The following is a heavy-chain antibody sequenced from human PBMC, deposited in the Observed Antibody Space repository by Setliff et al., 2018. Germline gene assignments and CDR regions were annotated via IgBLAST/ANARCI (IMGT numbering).Heavy chain of an antibody. CDR2: INHSGST. J-gene: IGHJ6*02. V-gene: IGHV4-34*01. CDR3: ARSKFGGIYYYYGMDV. D-gene: IGHD3-16*01. Sequence: LSLTCAVYGGSFSTYYWIWIRQPPGKGLEWIGEINHSGSTNYNPSLKSRVTISVDTSKNQFSLKLSTVTAEDTAVYYCARSKFGGIYYYYGMDVWGQGTTVTVSS. CDR1: GGSFSTYY.